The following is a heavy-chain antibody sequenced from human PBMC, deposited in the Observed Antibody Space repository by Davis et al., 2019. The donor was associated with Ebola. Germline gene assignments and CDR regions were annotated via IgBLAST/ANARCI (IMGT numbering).Heavy chain of an antibody. J-gene: IGHJ4*02. CDR3: ARTPQYTSYGSYFDY. CDR2: IYYGGTT. Sequence: SETLSLTCTVSGDSMSSYYWSWIRQPPGKGLEWIGNIYYGGTTNYNPSLKSRVTISGDTSKNQFSLKVNSVTAADTAMYYCARTPQYTSYGSYFDYWGQGALVTVSS. D-gene: IGHD1-26*01. V-gene: IGHV4-59*01. CDR1: GDSMSSYY.